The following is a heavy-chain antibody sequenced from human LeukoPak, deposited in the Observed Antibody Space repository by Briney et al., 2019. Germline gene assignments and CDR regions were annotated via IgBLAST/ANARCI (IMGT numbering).Heavy chain of an antibody. Sequence: ASVKVSCKASGYTFTRYGITWVRQAPGQGLEWMGWISVYDGNTNYAQNLQGRVTMTTDTYTSTAYMELRSLRSDDTALYYCARQGTGGTQWHIYYWGQGTLVTVSS. J-gene: IGHJ4*02. V-gene: IGHV1-18*01. CDR2: ISVYDGNT. D-gene: IGHD2-21*01. CDR3: ARQGTGGTQWHIYY. CDR1: GYTFTRYG.